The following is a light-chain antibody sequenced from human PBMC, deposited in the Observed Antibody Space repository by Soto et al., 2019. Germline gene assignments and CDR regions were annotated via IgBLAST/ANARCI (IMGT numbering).Light chain of an antibody. CDR1: QSVLHSSNNKNY. CDR3: HHYSRRPFA. Sequence: DIVMTQSPDSLAVSLGERATINCKSGQSVLHSSNNKNYLAWYQQKPGQPPKLLIYWASTRESGVPDRFSGSGSGTDFTLTISSLQAEDVAVYYCHHYSRRPFAFGPGTKVDIK. J-gene: IGKJ3*01. V-gene: IGKV4-1*01. CDR2: WAS.